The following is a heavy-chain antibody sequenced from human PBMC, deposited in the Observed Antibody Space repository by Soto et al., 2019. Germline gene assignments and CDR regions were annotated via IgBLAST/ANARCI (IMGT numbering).Heavy chain of an antibody. J-gene: IGHJ4*02. CDR2: ISYDGSDK. CDR3: AKALGELSPESYDY. D-gene: IGHD3-16*02. Sequence: QVQLVESAGGVVQPGRSLRLSCAASGFTFSSYGMHWVRQAPGKGLEWVAVISYDGSDKYYADSVKGRFTISRDNSKNTLNLQMHSLRADDTAVYYCAKALGELSPESYDYWGQGTLITVAS. CDR1: GFTFSSYG. V-gene: IGHV3-30*18.